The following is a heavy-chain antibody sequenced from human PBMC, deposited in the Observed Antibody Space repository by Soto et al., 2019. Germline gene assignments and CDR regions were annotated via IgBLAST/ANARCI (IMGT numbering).Heavy chain of an antibody. CDR3: AARDAQITIVGVVREGVFWFDP. CDR2: IIPIFGTA. Sequence: QVQLVQSGAEVKKPGSSVKVSCKASGGTFSSYAISWVRQAPGQGLEWMGGIIPIFGTANYAQKFQGRVTITAGKSTGTAYMELGSLRSEDTAVYYCAARDAQITIVGVVREGVFWFDPCGQGTLVTVSS. D-gene: IGHD3-3*01. V-gene: IGHV1-69*06. CDR1: GGTFSSYA. J-gene: IGHJ5*02.